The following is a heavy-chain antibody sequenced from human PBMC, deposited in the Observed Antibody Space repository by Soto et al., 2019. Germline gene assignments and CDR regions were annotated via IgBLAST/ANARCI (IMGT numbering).Heavy chain of an antibody. V-gene: IGHV3-48*03. D-gene: IGHD4-4*01. CDR2: ISSSGSTI. J-gene: IGHJ6*02. CDR3: ARGSTASYYYYYGMDV. Sequence: PGGSLRLSCAASGFTFSSYEMNWVRQAPGKGLEWVSYISSSGSTIYYADSVKGRFTISRDNAKNSLYLQMNSLRAEDTAVYYCARGSTASYYYYYGMDVWGQGTTVTVSS. CDR1: GFTFSSYE.